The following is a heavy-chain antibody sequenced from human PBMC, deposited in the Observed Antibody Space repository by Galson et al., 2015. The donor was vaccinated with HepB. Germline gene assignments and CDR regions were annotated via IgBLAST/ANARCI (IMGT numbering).Heavy chain of an antibody. D-gene: IGHD2-2*01. CDR3: AKDRTNYQLPAYYFDY. Sequence: SLRLSCAASGFTFSSYAMSWVRQAPGKGLEWVSAISGSGGSTYYADSVKGRFTISRDNSKNTLYLQMNSLRAEDTAVYYCAKDRTNYQLPAYYFDYWGQGTLVTVSS. CDR2: ISGSGGST. V-gene: IGHV3-23*01. CDR1: GFTFSSYA. J-gene: IGHJ4*02.